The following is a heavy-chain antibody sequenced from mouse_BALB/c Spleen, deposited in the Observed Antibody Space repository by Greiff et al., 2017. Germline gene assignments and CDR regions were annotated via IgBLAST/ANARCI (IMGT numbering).Heavy chain of an antibody. V-gene: IGHV5-17*02. J-gene: IGHJ3*01. Sequence: EVQVVESGGGLVQPGGSRKLSCAASGFTFSSFGMHWVRQAPEKGLEWVAYISRGSSTIYYADTVKGRFTISRDNPKNTLFLQMTSLRSEDTAMFYCARSGNYDHLAWFAYWGQGTLVTVSA. CDR1: GFTFSSFG. D-gene: IGHD2-4*01. CDR3: ARSGNYDHLAWFAY. CDR2: ISRGSSTI.